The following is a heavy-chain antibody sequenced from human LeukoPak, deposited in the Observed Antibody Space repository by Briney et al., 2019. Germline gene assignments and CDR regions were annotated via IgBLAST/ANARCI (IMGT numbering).Heavy chain of an antibody. CDR2: TYSDGST. Sequence: RSGGSLRLSCTASGFTVSNNYMSWVRQAPGKGLECVSITYSDGSTDYADSVKGRFTISRDNSKNTLYLQMNSLRVEDTAVYYCARASGGYGGDAFDIWGQGTMVTVSS. D-gene: IGHD4-23*01. V-gene: IGHV3-53*01. CDR3: ARASGGYGGDAFDI. CDR1: GFTVSNNY. J-gene: IGHJ3*02.